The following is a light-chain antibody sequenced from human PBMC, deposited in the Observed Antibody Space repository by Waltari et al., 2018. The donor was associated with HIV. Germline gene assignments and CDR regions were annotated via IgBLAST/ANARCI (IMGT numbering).Light chain of an antibody. J-gene: IGLJ3*02. V-gene: IGLV1-47*01. CDR3: ATGADILNAWV. CDR1: NSNVEISS. Sequence: QSVLTQPPSMSGTPGQRVTISCSGSNSNVEISSVSWYQRVPGAAPKRLIFANDQRPLGVPDRFAGPKSGSSAALAISGLRSEDEADYYCATGADILNAWVFGGGTRVTVL. CDR2: AND.